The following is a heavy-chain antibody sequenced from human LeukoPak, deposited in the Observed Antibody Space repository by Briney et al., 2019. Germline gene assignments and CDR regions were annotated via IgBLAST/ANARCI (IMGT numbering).Heavy chain of an antibody. CDR3: ARDSRIAVAGPFDY. CDR2: ISAYNGNT. Sequence: ASVKVSCKASGYTFTSHGISWVRQAPGQGLEWMGWISAYNGNTNYAQKLQGRVTMTTDTSTSTAYMELRSLRSDDTAVYYCARDSRIAVAGPFDYWGQGTLVTVSS. V-gene: IGHV1-18*01. CDR1: GYTFTSHG. J-gene: IGHJ4*02. D-gene: IGHD6-19*01.